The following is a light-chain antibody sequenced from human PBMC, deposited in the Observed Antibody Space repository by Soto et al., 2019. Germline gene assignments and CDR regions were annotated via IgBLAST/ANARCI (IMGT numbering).Light chain of an antibody. CDR3: QQYDTWPRT. V-gene: IGKV3-15*01. CDR2: GAS. CDR1: QSVTSN. J-gene: IGKJ1*01. Sequence: EIVMTQSPVTLSVSPGEAATLSCRASQSVTSNLAWYQQKPGQAPRLLIYGASTRGPGIPARFSGSGSGTEFTLTISSLQSEDFAVYYCQQYDTWPRTFGQGTKVEIK.